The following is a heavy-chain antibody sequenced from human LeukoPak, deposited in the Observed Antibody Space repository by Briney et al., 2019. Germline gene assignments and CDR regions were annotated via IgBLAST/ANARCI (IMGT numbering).Heavy chain of an antibody. V-gene: IGHV1-69*04. CDR3: ARPSVTGHFDF. CDR1: GDTFSSSA. Sequence: ASVKVSRKASGDTFSSSAISWVRQAPGQGLEWMGKIILPLDITNYAQQFQGGVTITTDKSTDTVFLELSSLRSQDTAVYYCARPSVTGHFDFWGQGTLVTVSS. D-gene: IGHD6-19*01. J-gene: IGHJ4*02. CDR2: IILPLDIT.